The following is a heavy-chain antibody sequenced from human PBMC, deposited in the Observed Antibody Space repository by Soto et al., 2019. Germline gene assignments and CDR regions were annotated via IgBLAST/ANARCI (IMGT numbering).Heavy chain of an antibody. D-gene: IGHD6-19*01. J-gene: IGHJ3*02. CDR2: IRPDGSET. Sequence: GGSLRLSCAASGFTFRTYCMRWLRQDPGKGLEWVAHIRPDGSETGYADSVKGRFTISRDNSKNTLYLQMNSLRAEDTAVYYCAKDLSKGQGYSSGWYDEFDAFDIWGQGTMVTVSS. CDR1: GFTFRTYC. V-gene: IGHV3-7*01. CDR3: AKDLSKGQGYSSGWYDEFDAFDI.